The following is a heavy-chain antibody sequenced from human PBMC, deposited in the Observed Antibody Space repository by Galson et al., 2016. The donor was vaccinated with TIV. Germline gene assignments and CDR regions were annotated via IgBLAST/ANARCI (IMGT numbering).Heavy chain of an antibody. V-gene: IGHV3-9*01. CDR2: INWNSDTI. J-gene: IGHJ4*02. Sequence: SLRLSCAGSGFNFDDYTMQWVRQAPGKGLEWASLINWNSDTIAYADSVKGRFTISRDNAKNSLYLQMNDLRLEDTALYYCAKDGRVDCSSAACYSLPFHNWGQGALVTVSS. D-gene: IGHD2-2*02. CDR1: GFNFDDYT. CDR3: AKDGRVDCSSAACYSLPFHN.